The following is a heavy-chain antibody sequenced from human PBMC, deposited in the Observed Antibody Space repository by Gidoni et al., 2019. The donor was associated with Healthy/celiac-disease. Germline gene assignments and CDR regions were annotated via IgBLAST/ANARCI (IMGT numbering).Heavy chain of an antibody. J-gene: IGHJ4*02. V-gene: IGHV4-4*07. Sequence: QVQLQDSAPGLVNPSVTLSLTCPVSVCSISSYYWSWIRQPAGKGLEWIGRIYTSGSTNYKHSLKSRVTMSVDKSKNQFSLKMSSVTAEDTAVYYCARAPADWALDYWGQGTLVTVSS. CDR1: VCSISSYY. CDR2: IYTSGST. CDR3: ARAPADWALDY. D-gene: IGHD3-9*01.